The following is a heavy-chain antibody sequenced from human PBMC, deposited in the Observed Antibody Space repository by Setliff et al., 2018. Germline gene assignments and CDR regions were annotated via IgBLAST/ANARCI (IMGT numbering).Heavy chain of an antibody. D-gene: IGHD4-4*01. CDR2: IYPGDSGT. Sequence: GESLKISCKGSGYSFTSYWIGWVRQMPGKGLEWMGIIYPGDSGTRYSPSFQGQVTISADKSISTAYLQWSSLKASDTAMYYCARTRSVILNWFDPWGQGTLVTVSS. CDR1: GYSFTSYW. CDR3: ARTRSVILNWFDP. V-gene: IGHV5-51*01. J-gene: IGHJ5*02.